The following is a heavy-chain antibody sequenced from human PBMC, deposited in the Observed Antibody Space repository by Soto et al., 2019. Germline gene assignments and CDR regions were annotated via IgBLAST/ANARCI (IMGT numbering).Heavy chain of an antibody. CDR1: GYTFASYA. J-gene: IGHJ4*02. CDR3: ARDPTPPDY. Sequence: QVQLVQSGAEVKKPGASVKVSCKASGYTFASYAISWMRQAPGQGLEWMGWISAHNGNTNYAQKLQGRVTMTTDTSTSTDYMELRSLRSDDTAVYYCARDPTPPDYWGQGTLVTVSS. CDR2: ISAHNGNT. V-gene: IGHV1-18*01.